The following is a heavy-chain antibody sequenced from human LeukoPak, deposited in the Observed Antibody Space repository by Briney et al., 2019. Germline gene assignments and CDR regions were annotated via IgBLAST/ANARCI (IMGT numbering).Heavy chain of an antibody. V-gene: IGHV4-4*07. D-gene: IGHD3-16*01. CDR1: GGSISRSY. CDR2: IYTSGST. J-gene: IGHJ4*02. CDR3: ARDGDLGIFDY. Sequence: SETLSLTCTVSGGSISRSYWSCIRQPAGKGLEWIGRIYTSGSTNYNPSLTSRVTMSVDTSKNQFSLKLSSVTAADTAVYYCARDGDLGIFDYWGQGTLVTVSS.